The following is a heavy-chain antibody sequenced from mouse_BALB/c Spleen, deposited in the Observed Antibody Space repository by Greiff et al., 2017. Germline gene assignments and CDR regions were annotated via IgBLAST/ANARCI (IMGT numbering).Heavy chain of an antibody. CDR1: GDSFTSGY. J-gene: IGHJ4*01. V-gene: IGHV3-8*02. CDR2: ISYSGST. Sequence: EVKLQESGPSLVQPSQTLSLTCSVTGDSFTSGYWNWIRKFPGNKLEYMGYISYSGSTYYNPSLKSRISNTRDTSKNQYYLQLNSVTTEDTATYYCAEEFMDYWGQGTSVTVSS. CDR3: AEEFMDY.